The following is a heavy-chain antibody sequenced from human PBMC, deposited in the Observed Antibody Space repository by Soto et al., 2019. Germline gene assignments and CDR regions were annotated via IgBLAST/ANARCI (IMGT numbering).Heavy chain of an antibody. CDR2: ISGSGGST. Sequence: GGPLRPSCVASGFTFSSYAMSWVRQAPGKGLEWFSAISGSGGSTYYADPVKRRFTTSRDNSTNTLYLQMNSLRAEDTAVYYCAKEGYYYDSSGYPDAFDIWGQGTMVTVSS. CDR3: AKEGYYYDSSGYPDAFDI. V-gene: IGHV3-23*01. CDR1: GFTFSSYA. J-gene: IGHJ3*02. D-gene: IGHD3-22*01.